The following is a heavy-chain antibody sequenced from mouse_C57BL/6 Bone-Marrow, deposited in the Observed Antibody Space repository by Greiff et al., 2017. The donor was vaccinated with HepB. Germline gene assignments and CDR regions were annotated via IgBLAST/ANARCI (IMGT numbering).Heavy chain of an antibody. CDR3: ARDPMDY. J-gene: IGHJ4*01. Sequence: EVKLVESGGGLVQSGRSLRLSCATSGFTFSDFYMEWVRQAPGKGLEWIAASRNKANDYTTEYSASVKGRFIVARDTSQSILYLQMNALRAEDTASYCCARDPMDYWGQGTSVTVSS. CDR1: GFTFSDFY. V-gene: IGHV7-1*01. CDR2: SRNKANDYTT.